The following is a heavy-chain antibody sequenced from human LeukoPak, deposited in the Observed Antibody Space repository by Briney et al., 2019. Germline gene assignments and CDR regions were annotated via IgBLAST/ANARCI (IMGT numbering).Heavy chain of an antibody. V-gene: IGHV1-46*01. J-gene: IGHJ4*02. CDR1: GYTFTSYY. Sequence: ASVRVSCKASGYTFTSYYMHWVRQAPGQGLEWMGIIDPSGGSTSYAQKFQGRVTMTRDTSTSTVYMELSSLRSEDTAVYYCARDRGGYKTFDCWGQGTLVTVSS. D-gene: IGHD5-24*01. CDR3: ARDRGGYKTFDC. CDR2: IDPSGGST.